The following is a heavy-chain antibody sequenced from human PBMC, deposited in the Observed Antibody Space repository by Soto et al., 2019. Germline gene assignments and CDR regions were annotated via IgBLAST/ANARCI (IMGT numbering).Heavy chain of an antibody. CDR1: GFTFSSYS. CDR2: ISSSSSYI. D-gene: IGHD2-2*02. V-gene: IGHV3-21*01. J-gene: IGHJ4*02. CDR3: ARNTGPRYFDY. Sequence: GGSLRLSCAASGFTFSSYSINFFRHSAWKGLEWVSSISSSSSYIYYADSVKGRFTISRDNAKNSLYLQMNSLRAEDTAVYYCARNTGPRYFDYWGQGTLVTVSS.